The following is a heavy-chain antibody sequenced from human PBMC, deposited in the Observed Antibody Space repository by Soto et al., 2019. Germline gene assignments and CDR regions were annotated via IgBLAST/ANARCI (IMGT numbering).Heavy chain of an antibody. CDR2: IYYSGST. J-gene: IGHJ4*02. V-gene: IGHV4-59*08. CDR1: GGSISSYY. CDR3: ARIYCSSVRCSSHFDY. D-gene: IGHD2-2*01. Sequence: SETLSLTCTFSGGSISSYYWSWIRQPPGKGLEWIGYIYYSGSTKYNPSLKSRVTISVDTSKNQFSLKLSSVTAADTAVYFCARIYCSSVRCSSHFDYWGQGTLVTVSS.